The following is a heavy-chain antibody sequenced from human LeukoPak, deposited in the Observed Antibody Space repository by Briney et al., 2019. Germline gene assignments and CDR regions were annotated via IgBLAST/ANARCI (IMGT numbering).Heavy chain of an antibody. CDR2: NYYSGST. D-gene: IGHD2/OR15-2a*01. Sequence: SETLSLTCTVSGGSMSSYYWTWIRQPPGKGLEWIGYNYYSGSTHYNPSLKSRVTISVDTSKSQFSLKLSSVTAADTAVYYCARPNTYDVGNNAFDIWGQGTMVTVSS. CDR3: ARPNTYDVGNNAFDI. V-gene: IGHV4-59*01. J-gene: IGHJ3*02. CDR1: GGSMSSYY.